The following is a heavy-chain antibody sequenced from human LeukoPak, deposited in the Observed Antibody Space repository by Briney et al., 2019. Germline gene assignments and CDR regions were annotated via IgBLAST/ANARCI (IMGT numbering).Heavy chain of an antibody. J-gene: IGHJ5*02. D-gene: IGHD1-26*01. CDR2: IYTSGST. Sequence: SETLSLTCTVSGGSISSYYWSWNRQPAGKGLEWIGRIYTSGSTNYNPSLKSRVTMSVDTSKNQFSLKLSSVTAADTAVYYCARDRGVRGGSYGTWFDPWGQGTLVTVSS. CDR1: GGSISSYY. V-gene: IGHV4-4*07. CDR3: ARDRGVRGGSYGTWFDP.